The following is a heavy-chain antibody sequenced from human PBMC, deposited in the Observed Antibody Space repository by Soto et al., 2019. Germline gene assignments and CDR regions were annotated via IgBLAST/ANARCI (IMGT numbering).Heavy chain of an antibody. Sequence: QVQLQESGPGLVKPSQTLSLTCSVSGSSITSGSYYWNWIRQSPGKGLEWIGCIHPSGTTYYNPSLQSRVSISHGGSEKQFSLQLTSVTAADTALYYCARGPDYSKSGYWGQGILVTVSS. CDR2: IHPSGTT. J-gene: IGHJ4*02. D-gene: IGHD4-4*01. V-gene: IGHV4-31*03. CDR3: ARGPDYSKSGY. CDR1: GSSITSGSYY.